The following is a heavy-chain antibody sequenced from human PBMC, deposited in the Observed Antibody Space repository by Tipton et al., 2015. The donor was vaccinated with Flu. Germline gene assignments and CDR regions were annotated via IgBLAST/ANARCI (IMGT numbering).Heavy chain of an antibody. CDR2: ISNSGTT. CDR1: GDSVRSDFY. J-gene: IGHJ5*02. CDR3: ARRDYSNYVSEPKNWFDP. V-gene: IGHV4-38-2*01. D-gene: IGHD4-11*01. Sequence: TLSLTCSVSGDSVRSDFYWGWIRQPPGKGLEYIGSISNSGTTSYSASFNSRVTISIDSSKNQFSLRLSSVTAADTAVYYCARRDYSNYVSEPKNWFDPWGQGTLVTVSS.